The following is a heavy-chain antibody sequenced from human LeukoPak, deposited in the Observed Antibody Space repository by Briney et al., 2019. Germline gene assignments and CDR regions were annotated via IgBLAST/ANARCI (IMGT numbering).Heavy chain of an antibody. V-gene: IGHV1-46*01. J-gene: IGHJ4*02. CDR1: GYTFTSYY. Sequence: ASVKVSCKASGYTFTSYYMHWVRQAPGQGLEWMGIINPSGGSTSYAQKFQGRVTMTRDMSTSTVYMELSCLRSGDTAVYYCARYSGSYSHFDYWGQGTLVTVSS. CDR2: INPSGGST. CDR3: ARYSGSYSHFDY. D-gene: IGHD1-26*01.